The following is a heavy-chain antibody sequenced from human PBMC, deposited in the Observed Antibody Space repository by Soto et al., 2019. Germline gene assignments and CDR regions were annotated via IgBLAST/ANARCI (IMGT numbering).Heavy chain of an antibody. J-gene: IGHJ6*02. V-gene: IGHV3-33*01. CDR1: GFTFSSYG. CDR2: IWYDGSNK. Sequence: GGSLRLSCAASGFTFSSYGMHWVRQAPGKGLEWVAVIWYDGSNKYYADSVKGRFTISRDNSKNTLYLQMNSLRAEDTAVYYCARAQQPDYGMDVWGQGTTVTVSS. CDR3: ARAQQPDYGMDV. D-gene: IGHD6-13*01.